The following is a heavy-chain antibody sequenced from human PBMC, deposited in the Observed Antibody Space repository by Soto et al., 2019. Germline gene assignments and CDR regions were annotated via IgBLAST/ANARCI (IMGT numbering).Heavy chain of an antibody. V-gene: IGHV4-34*01. J-gene: IGHJ5*02. CDR1: GGSFSGYY. CDR2: INHSGST. Sequence: ASXTLSLTCAVYGGSFSGYYWSWIRQPPGKGLEWIGEINHSGSTNYNPSLKSRVTISVDTSKNQFSLKLSSVTAADTAVYYCARGGYVRSLDPWGQGTLVTVSS. D-gene: IGHD3-16*01. CDR3: ARGGYVRSLDP.